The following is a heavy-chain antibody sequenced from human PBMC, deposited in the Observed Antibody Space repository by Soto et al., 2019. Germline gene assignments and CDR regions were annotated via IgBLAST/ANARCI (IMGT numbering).Heavy chain of an antibody. CDR1: GYTFTSYY. J-gene: IGHJ4*02. CDR2: INPSGGST. Sequence: GASVKVSCKASGYTFTSYYMHWVRQAPGQRLERMRIINPSGGSTSYAQKFQGRVTKTRDTSTSTVYMELSSLRSEDTAVYYCARGGVEHSGYDFPPDFDYWGQGTLVTVSS. CDR3: ARGGVEHSGYDFPPDFDY. D-gene: IGHD5-12*01. V-gene: IGHV1-46*03.